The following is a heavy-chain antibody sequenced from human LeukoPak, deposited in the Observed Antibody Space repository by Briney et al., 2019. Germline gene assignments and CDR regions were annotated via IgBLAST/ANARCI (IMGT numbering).Heavy chain of an antibody. Sequence: GGSLRLSCAASGFTFSSYSMNWVRQAPGKGLEWVSSISSSSSHIYYADSVKGRITISRDNAKNSLYLQMNSLRAEDTAVYYCASGDLAAAGTGFDYWGQGTLVTVSS. D-gene: IGHD6-13*01. CDR1: GFTFSSYS. J-gene: IGHJ4*02. CDR2: ISSSSSHI. V-gene: IGHV3-21*01. CDR3: ASGDLAAAGTGFDY.